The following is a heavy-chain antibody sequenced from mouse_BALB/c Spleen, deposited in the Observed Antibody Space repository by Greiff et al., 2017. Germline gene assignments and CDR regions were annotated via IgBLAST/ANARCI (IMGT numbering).Heavy chain of an antibody. CDR2: IRNKANGYPT. CDR3: ARDEGDPRYYGTSWFAY. V-gene: IGHV7-3*02. J-gene: IGHJ3*01. D-gene: IGHD2-1*01. CDR1: GFTFTAYY. Sequence: EVKLMESGGGLVQPGGSLRLSCATSGFTFTAYYMSWVRQPPGKALEWLGFIRNKANGYPTEYSASVKGRFTISRDNSQSILYLQMNTLRAEDSATYYCARDEGDPRYYGTSWFAYWGQGTLVTVSA.